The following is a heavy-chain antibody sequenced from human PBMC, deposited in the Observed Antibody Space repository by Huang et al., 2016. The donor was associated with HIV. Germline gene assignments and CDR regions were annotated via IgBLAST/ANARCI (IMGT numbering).Heavy chain of an antibody. J-gene: IGHJ3*02. CDR2: LSTGGSA. CDR1: GGSISTGNYD. V-gene: IGHV4-61*09. D-gene: IGHD3-3*01. Sequence: QVQLQESGSGLVKPSETLSLTCTVSGGSISTGNYDWSWIRQPAGKGLEWVGHLSTGGSANYTTSLKSRVTISLDTSKTQFSLKLSSVTAADSAVYYCARVESGYYDAFDIRGPGTTVTVSS. CDR3: ARVESGYYDAFDI.